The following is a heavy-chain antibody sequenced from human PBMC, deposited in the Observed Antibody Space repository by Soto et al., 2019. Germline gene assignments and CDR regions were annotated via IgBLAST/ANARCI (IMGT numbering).Heavy chain of an antibody. J-gene: IGHJ4*02. Sequence: QVRLVQSGAAVKKPGASVKVSCKTYGYDFTNYGINWERQAPGQGLEWMGWISAYNGNIVYAQNFRGRATLTTDTSTGSAIRELRILRSDDTAVYFCAKVHDLLTRWKFTFWGQGTLVTVSS. V-gene: IGHV1-18*01. CDR2: ISAYNGNI. CDR3: AKVHDLLTRWKFTF. D-gene: IGHD3-9*01. CDR1: GYDFTNYG.